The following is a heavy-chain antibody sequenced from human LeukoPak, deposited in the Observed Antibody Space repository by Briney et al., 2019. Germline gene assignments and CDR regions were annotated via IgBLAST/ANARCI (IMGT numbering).Heavy chain of an antibody. Sequence: SETLSLTCTVSGGSIRSYYWSWIRQPPGKGLEWIGYIYYSGSTNYNPSLKSRVTISVDTSKNQFSLRLSSVTAADTAVYYCARVTGYMIEDYFDYWGQGTLVTVSS. CDR3: ARVTGYMIEDYFDY. CDR1: GGSIRSYY. J-gene: IGHJ4*02. CDR2: IYYSGST. D-gene: IGHD3-22*01. V-gene: IGHV4-59*01.